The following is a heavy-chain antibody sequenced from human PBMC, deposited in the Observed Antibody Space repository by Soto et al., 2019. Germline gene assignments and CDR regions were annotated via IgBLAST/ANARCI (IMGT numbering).Heavy chain of an antibody. CDR1: GGSISSPSYY. D-gene: IGHD3-10*01. J-gene: IGHJ4*02. Sequence: PSETLSLTCTVSGGSISSPSYYWGWIRQPPGKGLEWIGSIYYSGTTYYNPSLKSRVTISVDTSKNQFSLKLSSVTAADTAVYYCARLATYYYGSGTYFMYYFDYWGQGTLVTVSS. CDR2: IYYSGTT. CDR3: ARLATYYYGSGTYFMYYFDY. V-gene: IGHV4-39*01.